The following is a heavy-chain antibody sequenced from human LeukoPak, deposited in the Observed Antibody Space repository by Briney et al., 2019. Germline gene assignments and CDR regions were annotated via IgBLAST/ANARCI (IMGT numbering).Heavy chain of an antibody. CDR3: ARRIAAAGTLVDY. Sequence: GESLKISCKGSGYSFTSYWIGWVRQMPGKGLEWMGIIHPGDSDTRYSPSFQGQVTISADKSISTAYLQWSSLKASDTAMYYCARRIAAAGTLVDYWGQGTLVTVSS. D-gene: IGHD6-13*01. CDR2: IHPGDSDT. V-gene: IGHV5-51*01. CDR1: GYSFTSYW. J-gene: IGHJ4*02.